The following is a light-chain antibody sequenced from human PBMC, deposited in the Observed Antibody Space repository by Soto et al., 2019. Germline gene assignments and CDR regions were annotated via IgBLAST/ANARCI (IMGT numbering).Light chain of an antibody. J-gene: IGLJ2*01. V-gene: IGLV1-40*01. Sequence: QSALTQPPSVSGAPGQRVTISCTGSSSNIGAGYDVHWYQQLPGTAPKLLIYGDNNRPSGVPDRFSGSKSGTSASLAITGLQAEDEADYYCQSYDSSLSGVVFGGGTKLTL. CDR2: GDN. CDR1: SSNIGAGYD. CDR3: QSYDSSLSGVV.